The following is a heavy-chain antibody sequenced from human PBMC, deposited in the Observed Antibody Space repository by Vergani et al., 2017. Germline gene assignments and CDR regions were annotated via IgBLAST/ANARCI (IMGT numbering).Heavy chain of an antibody. CDR2: IYTSGST. CDR3: ARQLYCSGGSCYFDY. J-gene: IGHJ4*02. D-gene: IGHD2-15*01. V-gene: IGHV4-61*02. CDR1: GGSISSGSYY. Sequence: QVQLQESGPGLVKPSQTLSLTCTVSGGSISSGSYYWSWIRQPAGKGLEWIGRIYTSGSTNYNPSLKSRVTISVDTSKNQFSLKLSSVTAADTAVYYCARQLYCSGGSCYFDYWGQGTLVTVSS.